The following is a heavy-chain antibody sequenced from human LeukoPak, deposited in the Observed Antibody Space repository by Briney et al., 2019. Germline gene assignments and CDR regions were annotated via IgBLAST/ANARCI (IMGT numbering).Heavy chain of an antibody. V-gene: IGHV3-74*01. CDR1: GFTFSNDW. CDR2: INTDGSTT. Sequence: GGSLRLSCAASGFTFSNDWMHWVRQAPGKGLVWVSRINTDGSTTTYADSVKGRFTITRDNAKNTLYLQMNSLRVEDTAVYYCARGRGGSYHYWGQGTLVTVSS. D-gene: IGHD1-26*01. J-gene: IGHJ4*02. CDR3: ARGRGGSYHY.